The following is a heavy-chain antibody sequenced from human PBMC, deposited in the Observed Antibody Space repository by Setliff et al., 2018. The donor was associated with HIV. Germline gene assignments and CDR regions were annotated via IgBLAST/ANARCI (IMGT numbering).Heavy chain of an antibody. CDR3: ARDNLYYNLYDGSPVYGMDV. D-gene: IGHD3-3*01. CDR2: ISIGSGGAI. V-gene: IGHV3-21*01. J-gene: IGHJ6*02. CDR1: GFTFRNYK. Sequence: GSLRLSCAASGFTFRNYKFNWVRQAPGRGLGWVSSISIGSGGAIDYADSVQGRFTISRDNSKNSLYLQMNGLRVEDTGVYYCARDNLYYNLYDGSPVYGMDVWGQGTTVTVSS.